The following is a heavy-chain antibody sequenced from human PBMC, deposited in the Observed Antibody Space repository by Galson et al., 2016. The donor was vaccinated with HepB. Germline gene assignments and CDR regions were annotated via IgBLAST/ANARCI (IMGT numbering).Heavy chain of an antibody. J-gene: IGHJ5*02. CDR1: GFTVSNNY. D-gene: IGHD2-15*01. V-gene: IGHV3-66*01. Sequence: SLRLSCAASGFTVSNNYMRWVRQAPGKGLEWVSLIYNGGSTYYADSVKGRFTISRDSSKNTLYPQMNSLRAEDTAVYYCARNRHCSGGSCYGAWGQGTLVTVSS. CDR3: ARNRHCSGGSCYGA. CDR2: IYNGGST.